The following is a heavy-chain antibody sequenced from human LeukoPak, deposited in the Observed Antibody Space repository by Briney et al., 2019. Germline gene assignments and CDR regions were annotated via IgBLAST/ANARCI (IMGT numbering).Heavy chain of an antibody. V-gene: IGHV4-34*01. CDR1: GGSFSGYY. J-gene: IGHJ5*02. D-gene: IGHD2-2*01. CDR2: INHSGST. CDR3: ARGLLLYCSSTSCYLLEDWFDP. Sequence: SETLSLTCAVYGGSFSGYYWSWIRQPPGKGLEWTGEINHSGSTNYNPSLKSRVTISVDTSKNQFSLKLSSVTAADTAVYYCARGLLLYCSSTSCYLLEDWFDPRGQGTLVTVSS.